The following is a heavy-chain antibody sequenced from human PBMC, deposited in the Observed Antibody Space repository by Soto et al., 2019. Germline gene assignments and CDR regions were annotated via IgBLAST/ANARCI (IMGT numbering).Heavy chain of an antibody. CDR1: GFIGSSYD. D-gene: IGHD2-8*02. V-gene: IGHV3-23*01. CDR3: AKATATGGGAFDI. Sequence: GGSLRLCCAASGFIGSSYDMSWVRQAPGKGLEWVSTILVDGRTFYVDSVKGRFTISRDNSKNTVYLQMNSLTAEDTALYYCAKATATGGGAFDICGQGTMVTVSS. CDR2: ILVDGRT. J-gene: IGHJ3*02.